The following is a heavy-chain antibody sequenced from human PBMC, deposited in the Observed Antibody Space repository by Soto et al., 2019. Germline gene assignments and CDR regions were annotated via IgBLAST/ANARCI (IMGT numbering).Heavy chain of an antibody. Sequence: GGSLRLSCAASGFTFSNAWMNWVRQAPGKGLEWVGRIKSKTDGGTTDDGAPVKGRFTISRDDSKNTLYLQMNSLKTEDPAVYYCTTFHCSGGSCYPWGQGTLVTVSS. D-gene: IGHD2-15*01. CDR1: GFTFSNAW. V-gene: IGHV3-15*07. CDR2: IKSKTDGGTT. CDR3: TTFHCSGGSCYP. J-gene: IGHJ5*02.